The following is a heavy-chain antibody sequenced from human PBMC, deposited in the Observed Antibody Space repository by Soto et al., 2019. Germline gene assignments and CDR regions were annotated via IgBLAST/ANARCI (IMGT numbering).Heavy chain of an antibody. Sequence: QAQLMQSGAEVKRPGASVKVSCRSSGYTFSSYGISWVRQAPGQVLEWLGWISPYDGNRNYAQTLQGRVYMTTDTSANTAYMELRSLRVDDTAKYYCARGGYYDSSGSRNYHYYGMNVWGQGTTVTVSS. CDR1: GYTFSSYG. J-gene: IGHJ6*02. V-gene: IGHV1-18*04. D-gene: IGHD3-9*01. CDR3: ARGGYYDSSGSRNYHYYGMNV. CDR2: ISPYDGNR.